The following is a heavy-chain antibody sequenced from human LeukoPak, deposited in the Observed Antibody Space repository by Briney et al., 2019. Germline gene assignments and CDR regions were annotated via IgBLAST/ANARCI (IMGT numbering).Heavy chain of an antibody. D-gene: IGHD3-3*01. CDR1: GHTLAEPS. CDR2: FDPEKGET. CDR3: ATPPSRFWVGCMDV. V-gene: IGHV1-24*01. Sequence: ASVKVSCKVSGHTLAEPSMHWVRQAPGKGLEWLGGFDPEKGETVHAQNFQGRVTMTEAVSTDTAYLELSSLRSEDTAVYYCATPPSRFWVGCMDVWGTGTTVTVSS. J-gene: IGHJ6*03.